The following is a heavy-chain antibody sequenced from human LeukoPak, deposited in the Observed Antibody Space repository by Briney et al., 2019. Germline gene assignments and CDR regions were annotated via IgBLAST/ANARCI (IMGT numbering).Heavy chain of an antibody. J-gene: IGHJ6*03. CDR3: AREGSSGWLGYYYYYYYMDV. CDR2: INTNTGNP. Sequence: ASVKVSCKASNNTLSDNGITWVRQAPGQGLEWMGWINTNTGNPTYAQGFTGRFVFSLDTSVSTAYLQISSLKAEDTAVYYCAREGSSGWLGYYYYYYYMDVWGKGTTVTVSS. D-gene: IGHD6-19*01. V-gene: IGHV7-4-1*02. CDR1: NNTLSDNG.